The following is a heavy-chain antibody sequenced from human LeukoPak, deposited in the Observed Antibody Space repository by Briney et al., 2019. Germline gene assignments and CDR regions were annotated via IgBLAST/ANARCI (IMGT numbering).Heavy chain of an antibody. CDR2: IRYDGSNK. V-gene: IGHV3-30*02. CDR1: GFTFSIYG. J-gene: IGHJ4*02. D-gene: IGHD2-21*01. Sequence: GGSLRLSCAAAGFTFSIYGMHWVRQAPGKGLGWVAFIRYDGSNKYYADSVKGRFTISRDNSKNTPYLQMNSLRAEDTAVYYCAKGGPVIPDYWGQGTLVTVSS. CDR3: AKGGPVIPDY.